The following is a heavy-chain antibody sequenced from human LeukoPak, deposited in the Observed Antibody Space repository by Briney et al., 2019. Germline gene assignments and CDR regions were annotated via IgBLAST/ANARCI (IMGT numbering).Heavy chain of an antibody. Sequence: SVKVSCKASGGTFSSYAISWVRQAPGQGLEWMGRIIPILGIANYAQKFRGRVTITADKSTSTAYMELSSLRSEDTAVYYCAREDIVLVVYAIGWFDPWGQGTLVTVSS. CDR2: IIPILGIA. J-gene: IGHJ5*02. D-gene: IGHD2-8*02. CDR3: AREDIVLVVYAIGWFDP. V-gene: IGHV1-69*04. CDR1: GGTFSSYA.